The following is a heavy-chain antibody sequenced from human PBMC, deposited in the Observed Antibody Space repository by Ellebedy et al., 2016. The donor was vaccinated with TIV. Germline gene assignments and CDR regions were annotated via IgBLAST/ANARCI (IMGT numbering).Heavy chain of an antibody. V-gene: IGHV3-7*01. J-gene: IGHJ4*02. D-gene: IGHD3-10*01. CDR2: IKQDGSEK. Sequence: PGGSLRLSCAASGFTFSSYWMRWVRQPPGKGLEWVANIKQDGSEKYYVDSVKGRFTISRDNAKNSLYLQMNSLRAEDTAVYYCAREGLWYGESEAFDYWGQGTLVTVSS. CDR3: AREGLWYGESEAFDY. CDR1: GFTFSSYW.